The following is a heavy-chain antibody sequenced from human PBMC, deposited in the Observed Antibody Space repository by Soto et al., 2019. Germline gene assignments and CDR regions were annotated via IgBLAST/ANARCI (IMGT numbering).Heavy chain of an antibody. Sequence: QVQLVESGGGVVQPGRSLRLSCAASGFTFGSYAMHWVRQAPGKGLQWVAIISFHGANKYYADSVKGRFTISRDNSRNPLYLPINSLRGEDTAVYYCARDRAGYSYVDYWGQGTLVTVSS. J-gene: IGHJ4*02. CDR2: ISFHGANK. V-gene: IGHV3-30-3*01. D-gene: IGHD5-18*01. CDR1: GFTFGSYA. CDR3: ARDRAGYSYVDY.